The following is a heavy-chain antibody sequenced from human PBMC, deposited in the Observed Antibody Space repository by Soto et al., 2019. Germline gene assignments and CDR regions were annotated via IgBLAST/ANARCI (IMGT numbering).Heavy chain of an antibody. V-gene: IGHV3-23*01. J-gene: IGHJ3*02. D-gene: IGHD3-3*02. CDR3: AKDSGFPDFAAVLHAFDI. Sequence: PGGSLRLSCAASGFTFSSYAMSWVRQAPGKGLEWVSAISGSGGSTYYADSVKGRFTISRDNSKNTLYLQMNSLRAEDTAVYYCAKDSGFPDFAAVLHAFDIWGQGTMVTVSS. CDR2: ISGSGGST. CDR1: GFTFSSYA.